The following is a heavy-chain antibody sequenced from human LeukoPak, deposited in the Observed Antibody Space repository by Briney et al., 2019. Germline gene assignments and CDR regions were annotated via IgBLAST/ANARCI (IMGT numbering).Heavy chain of an antibody. J-gene: IGHJ3*01. D-gene: IGHD2-2*01. Sequence: GGSLRLSCAASGFTVSSDYMSWVRQAPGKGLEWVSVIYGGGRTYYPDSVKGRFTISRDNSKNTLYLQMNSLRVEYTAVYDCAKYIGYATDGGQGPMVSVSS. CDR3: AKYIGYATD. CDR1: GFTVSSDY. V-gene: IGHV3-53*05. CDR2: IYGGGRT.